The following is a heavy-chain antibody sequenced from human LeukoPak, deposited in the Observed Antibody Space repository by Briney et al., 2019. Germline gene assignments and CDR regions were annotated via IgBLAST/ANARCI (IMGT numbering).Heavy chain of an antibody. Sequence: SETLSLTCALYGGSFCGYYWSWIRPPPEKGLEWIGEINHRASTNYNPSLKSRVTISVDTSKNQFSLKLSSVTAADTAVYYWARSRYCSSTSCYVFDYWGQGTLVTVSS. J-gene: IGHJ4*02. CDR3: ARSRYCSSTSCYVFDY. D-gene: IGHD2-2*01. V-gene: IGHV4-34*01. CDR2: INHRAST. CDR1: GGSFCGYY.